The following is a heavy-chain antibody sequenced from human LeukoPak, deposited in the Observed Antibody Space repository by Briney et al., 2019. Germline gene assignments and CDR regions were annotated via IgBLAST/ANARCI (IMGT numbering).Heavy chain of an antibody. V-gene: IGHV3-48*01. Sequence: PAGSLRLSCAASAFTFSSYSMNCVRQPPGKGLEWVSYMSSSSSPIYYADSVKGRFTISRDNAKNSLYLQMNSLRAEDTAVYYCARGQYYDFWSGYYSLRSGYYYMDVWGKGTTVTVSS. J-gene: IGHJ6*03. CDR1: AFTFSSYS. CDR3: ARGQYYDFWSGYYSLRSGYYYMDV. D-gene: IGHD3-3*01. CDR2: MSSSSSPI.